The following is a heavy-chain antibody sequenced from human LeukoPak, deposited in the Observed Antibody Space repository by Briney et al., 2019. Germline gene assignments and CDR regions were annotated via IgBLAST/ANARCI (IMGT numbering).Heavy chain of an antibody. CDR2: IYYSGST. J-gene: IGHJ4*02. V-gene: IGHV4-39*01. CDR3: ARLGQWLVHNYFDY. CDR1: GGSISSSSYY. D-gene: IGHD6-19*01. Sequence: KPSETLSLTCTVSGGSISSSSYYWGWIRQPPGKGLEWIGSIYYSGSTYYNPSLKSRVTISVDTSKNQFSLKLSSVTAADTAVYYCARLGQWLVHNYFDYWGQGTLVTVSS.